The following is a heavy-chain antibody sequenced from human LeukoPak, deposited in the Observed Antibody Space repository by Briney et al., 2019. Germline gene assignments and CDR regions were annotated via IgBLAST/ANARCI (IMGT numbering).Heavy chain of an antibody. CDR3: ARDTYYDFWSGYSYYGMDV. CDR1: GGSISSYY. V-gene: IGHV4-59*01. D-gene: IGHD3-3*01. CDR2: IYYSGST. J-gene: IGHJ6*02. Sequence: PSETLSLTCTVSGGSISSYYWSWIRQPPGKGLEWIGYIYYSGSTNYNPSLKSRVTISVDTSKNQFSLKLSSVTAAGTAVYYCARDTYYDFWSGYSYYGMDVWGQGTTVTVSS.